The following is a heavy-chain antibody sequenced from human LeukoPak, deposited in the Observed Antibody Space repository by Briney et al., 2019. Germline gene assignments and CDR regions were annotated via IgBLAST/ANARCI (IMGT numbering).Heavy chain of an antibody. CDR3: ARDLRYYDFWSGYQGYYGMDV. Sequence: SQTLSLTCAISGDSVSSNSAAWNWIRQSPSRGLEWLGRTYYRSRWYNDYAVSVKSRITINPDTSKNQFSLQLNSVTPEDTAVYYCARDLRYYDFWSGYQGYYGMDVWGQGTLVTVSS. CDR1: GDSVSSNSAA. D-gene: IGHD3-3*01. V-gene: IGHV6-1*01. J-gene: IGHJ6*02. CDR2: TYYRSRWYN.